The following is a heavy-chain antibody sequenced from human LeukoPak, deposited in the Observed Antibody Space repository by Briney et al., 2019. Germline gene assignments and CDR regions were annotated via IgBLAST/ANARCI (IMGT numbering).Heavy chain of an antibody. V-gene: IGHV3-21*01. J-gene: IGHJ6*03. CDR1: GFTFSSYS. Sequence: GGSLRLSCAASGFTFSSYSMNWVRQAPGKGLEWVSSISSSSSYIYYADSVKGRFTISRDNAKNSLYLQMNSLRAEDTAVYYCAKDRCSNGIGCYYYYMDVWGKGTTVTISS. D-gene: IGHD2-8*01. CDR2: ISSSSSYI. CDR3: AKDRCSNGIGCYYYYMDV.